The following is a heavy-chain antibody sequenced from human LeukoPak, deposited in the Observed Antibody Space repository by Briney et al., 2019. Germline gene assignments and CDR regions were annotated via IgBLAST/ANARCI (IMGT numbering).Heavy chain of an antibody. CDR2: INPSGGST. V-gene: IGHV1-46*01. CDR1: GYTFIMYY. Sequence: ASVKVSCKASGYTFIMYYMYWGRPTPRPGVEWMGIINPSGGSTSYAQKFQGGVTMTRDTSTSRVYMELSRLRSEDTAVYYCARGGYGDRIDYWGQGTLVSVSS. D-gene: IGHD4-17*01. CDR3: ARGGYGDRIDY. J-gene: IGHJ4*02.